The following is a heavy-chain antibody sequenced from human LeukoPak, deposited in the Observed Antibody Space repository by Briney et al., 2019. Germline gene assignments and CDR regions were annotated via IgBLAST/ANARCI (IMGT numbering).Heavy chain of an antibody. CDR2: ISSIGST. J-gene: IGHJ3*02. CDR1: DDSFSTHY. CDR3: ARDPTTVTKGFDI. D-gene: IGHD4-17*01. Sequence: SETLSLTCSVSDDSFSTHYWTWIRQPPGKGLEWIGYISSIGSTNYNPSLKSRVTISVDTSKKQFSLRMTSVTAADTAVYYCARDPTTVTKGFDIWGQGTMVAVSS. V-gene: IGHV4-59*11.